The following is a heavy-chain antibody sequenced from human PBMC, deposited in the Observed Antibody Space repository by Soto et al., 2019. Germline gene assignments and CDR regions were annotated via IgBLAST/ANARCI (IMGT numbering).Heavy chain of an antibody. CDR2: IYHSGST. Sequence: SVMLCVTYAVAEGKIGSLGDSRSWIKQPPGKGLEWIGYIYHSGSTYYNPSPKSRVTISVDRSKNQFSLKLSFVIAADTAVYYCATVPTLWVQGSPVPVS. V-gene: IGHV4-30-2*01. J-gene: IGHJ4*02. CDR3: ATVPTL. CDR1: EGKIGSLGDS.